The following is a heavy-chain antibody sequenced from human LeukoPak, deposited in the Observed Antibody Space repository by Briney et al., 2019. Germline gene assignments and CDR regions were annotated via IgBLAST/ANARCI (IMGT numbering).Heavy chain of an antibody. CDR2: IWYDGSNK. CDR3: ARDVRYFDWLFFDY. V-gene: IGHV3-33*01. Sequence: GGSLRLSCAASGFTFSSYGMHWVRQAPGKGLEWVAVIWYDGSNKYYADSVKGRFTISRDNSKNTLYLQMNSLRAEDTAVYYCARDVRYFDWLFFDYWGQGTLVTVSS. D-gene: IGHD3-9*01. CDR1: GFTFSSYG. J-gene: IGHJ4*02.